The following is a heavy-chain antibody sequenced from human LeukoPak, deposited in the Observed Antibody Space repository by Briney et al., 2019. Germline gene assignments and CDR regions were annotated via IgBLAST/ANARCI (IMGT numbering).Heavy chain of an antibody. D-gene: IGHD5-24*01. CDR1: GYTFTSYY. J-gene: IGHJ5*02. V-gene: IGHV1-46*01. CDR2: INPSGGST. CDR3: ARDGYTTEGMGNWFDP. Sequence: GASVKVSCKASGYTFTSYYMHWVRQAPGQGLEWMGIINPSGGSTSYAQKFQGRVTMTRDTSTSTVYMELSSLRSEDTAVYYCARDGYTTEGMGNWFDPWGQGTLVTVSS.